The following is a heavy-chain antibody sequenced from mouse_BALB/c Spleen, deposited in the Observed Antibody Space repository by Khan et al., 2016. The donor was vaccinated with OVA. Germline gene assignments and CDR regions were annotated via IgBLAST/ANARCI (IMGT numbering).Heavy chain of an antibody. CDR2: ISYSGNT. CDR1: GYSITSDYA. J-gene: IGHJ2*01. CDR3: ARVHGGDFDY. Sequence: VQLKESGPGLVKPSQSLSLTCIVTGYSITSDYAWNWIRQFPGNKLEWLGYISYSGNTKYNPSLKSRISVTRDTSKNQFFLQLNSVTTEDTATYYCARVHGGDFDYWGQGTTLTVSS. V-gene: IGHV3-2*02.